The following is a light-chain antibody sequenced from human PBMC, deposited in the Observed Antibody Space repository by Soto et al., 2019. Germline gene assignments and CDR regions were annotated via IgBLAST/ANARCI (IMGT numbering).Light chain of an antibody. CDR1: QDIRNE. CDR2: AAS. V-gene: IGKV1-6*01. Sequence: AIQMTQSPSSLSASVGDRVTITCRASQDIRNELGWYQQRPGKAPKLLIYAASTLQSGVPSRFSGSGSGTDFTLTISCLQSEDFATYYCQQYYSFPWTFGQGTKVEIK. J-gene: IGKJ1*01. CDR3: QQYYSFPWT.